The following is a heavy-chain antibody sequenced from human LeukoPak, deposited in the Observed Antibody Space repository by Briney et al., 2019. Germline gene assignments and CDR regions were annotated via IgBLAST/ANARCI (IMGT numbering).Heavy chain of an antibody. CDR3: AKLTGEYYYDSSGYPN. D-gene: IGHD3-22*01. CDR1: GFTFSSYA. Sequence: PGGSLRLSCAASGFTFSSYAMSWVRQAPGKGLEWVSAISGSGGSTYYADSVKGRFTISRDNSKNTLYLQMNSLRAEDTAVYYCAKLTGEYYYDSSGYPNWGQGTLVTVSS. J-gene: IGHJ4*02. CDR2: ISGSGGST. V-gene: IGHV3-23*01.